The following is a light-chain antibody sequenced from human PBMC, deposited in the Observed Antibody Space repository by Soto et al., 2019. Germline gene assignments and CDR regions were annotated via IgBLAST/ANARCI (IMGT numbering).Light chain of an antibody. CDR1: QGINNE. CDR2: AAS. V-gene: IGKV1-6*01. J-gene: IGKJ1*01. CDR3: LHDYNYPRT. Sequence: AIQMTQSPSSLSASVGDRVTMTCRASQGINNELAWYQQKPGKAPKLLIYAASNLHSGVPSRFSGSGSGTDFALTISSLQPEDFATYFCLHDYNYPRTFGQETKV.